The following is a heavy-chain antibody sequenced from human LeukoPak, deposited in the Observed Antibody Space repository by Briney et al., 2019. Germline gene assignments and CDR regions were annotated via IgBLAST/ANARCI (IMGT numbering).Heavy chain of an antibody. D-gene: IGHD2-2*02. J-gene: IGHJ6*03. CDR3: ASTTVVPAAIHYYYYMDV. Sequence: SQTLSLTCAISGDSVSSNSAAWNWIRQSPSRGLEWLGRTYYRSKWYNDYAVSVKSRITINPDTSKNQFTLQLNSVTPEDTAVYYCASTTVVPAAIHYYYYMDVWGKGTTVTVSS. CDR1: GDSVSSNSAA. CDR2: TYYRSKWYN. V-gene: IGHV6-1*01.